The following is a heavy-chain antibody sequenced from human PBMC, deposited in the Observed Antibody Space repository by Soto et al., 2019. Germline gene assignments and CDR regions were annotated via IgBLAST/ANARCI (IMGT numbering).Heavy chain of an antibody. CDR2: IIPIFGTA. V-gene: IGHV1-69*13. CDR1: GGTFSSYA. D-gene: IGHD3-22*01. CDR3: ARDPWGVYDSSGSNRESFDY. Sequence: SVKVSCKASGGTFSSYAISWVRQAPGQGLEWMGGIIPIFGTANYAQKFQGRVTITADESTSTAYMELSSLRSEDTAVYYCARDPWGVYDSSGSNRESFDYWGQGTLVTVSS. J-gene: IGHJ4*02.